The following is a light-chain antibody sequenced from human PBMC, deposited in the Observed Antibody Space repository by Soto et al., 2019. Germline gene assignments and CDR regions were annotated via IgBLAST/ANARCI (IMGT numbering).Light chain of an antibody. J-gene: IGKJ4*01. V-gene: IGKV3-15*01. CDR3: QQYASSPLLT. CDR1: QSVSSD. Sequence: EIVMAQSPATLSVSPGEKATLSCRASQSVSSDLAWYHQKPGQAPRLLIYGASTRATGIPARFSGSGSGTDFTLTISRLEPEDFAVYYCQQYASSPLLTFGGGTKVDIK. CDR2: GAS.